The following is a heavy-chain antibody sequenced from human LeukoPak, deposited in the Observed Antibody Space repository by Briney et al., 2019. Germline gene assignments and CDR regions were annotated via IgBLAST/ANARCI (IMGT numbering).Heavy chain of an antibody. J-gene: IGHJ3*02. D-gene: IGHD1-26*01. CDR1: GGSISSYY. CDR2: IYYSGST. Sequence: SETLSLTCTVSGGSISSYYWSWIRQPPGKGLEWIGYIYYSGSTNYNPSLKSRVTISVDTSKNQFSLKLGSVTAADTAVYYCARAHEWEPTVYAFDIWGQGTMVTVPS. V-gene: IGHV4-59*01. CDR3: ARAHEWEPTVYAFDI.